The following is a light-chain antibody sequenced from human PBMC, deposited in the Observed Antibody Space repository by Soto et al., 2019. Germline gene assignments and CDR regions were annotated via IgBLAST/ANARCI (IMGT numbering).Light chain of an antibody. CDR2: SND. CDR1: SSNIGTNF. CDR3: SAWDDSLSGVV. J-gene: IGLJ2*01. Sequence: QSVLTQPPSASATPGQRVSISCSGSSSNIGTNFVSWYQQLPGTAPKLLIYSNDQRPSGVPDRFSGSKSGTSASLAISGLRSEDEADYYCSAWDDSLSGVVFSGGTKLTVL. V-gene: IGLV1-47*02.